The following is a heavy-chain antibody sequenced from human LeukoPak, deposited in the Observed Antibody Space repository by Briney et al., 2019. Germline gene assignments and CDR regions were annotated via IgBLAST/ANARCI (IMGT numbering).Heavy chain of an antibody. Sequence: GESLKISCKGSGYSFTSYWIGWVRQMPGKGLEWMGIIYPSDSYTNYSPSFQGHVTISADKSISTAYLQWSSLKASDTAMYYCARGGYYDILTGYSYFDYWGQGTLVTVSS. CDR1: GYSFTSYW. V-gene: IGHV5-10-1*01. J-gene: IGHJ4*02. CDR3: ARGGYYDILTGYSYFDY. CDR2: IYPSDSYT. D-gene: IGHD3-9*01.